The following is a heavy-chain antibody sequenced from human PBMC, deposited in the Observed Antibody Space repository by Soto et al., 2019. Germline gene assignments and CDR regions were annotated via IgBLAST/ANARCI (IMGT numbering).Heavy chain of an antibody. V-gene: IGHV1-2*02. CDR2: INPNSGGT. D-gene: IGHD6-13*01. CDR3: ARSLLDEYSSSWRSAYYGMDV. Sequence: QVQLVQSGAEVKKPGASVKVSCKASGFTFSAYYIYWVRQAPGQGLEWIGWINPNSGGTNNAQKFQGRVNMTRDTSTMTVYMELSALIPDDTAVYYCARSLLDEYSSSWRSAYYGMDVWGQGTTVTVSS. J-gene: IGHJ6*02. CDR1: GFTFSAYY.